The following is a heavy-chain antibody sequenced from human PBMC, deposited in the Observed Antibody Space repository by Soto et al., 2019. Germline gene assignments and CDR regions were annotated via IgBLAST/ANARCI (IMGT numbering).Heavy chain of an antibody. D-gene: IGHD6-19*01. J-gene: IGHJ5*02. CDR3: LRGWGWFDP. V-gene: IGHV3-13*04. CDR1: GFTFSNSD. Sequence: GGSLRLSCAASGFTFSNSDMQWVRQAAGKGLEWVSHIGTAGDTYYSDSVKGRFTISRENAKNSLYLQMNSLRAGDTAVYYCLRGWGWFDPWGQGTLVTVSS. CDR2: IGTAGDT.